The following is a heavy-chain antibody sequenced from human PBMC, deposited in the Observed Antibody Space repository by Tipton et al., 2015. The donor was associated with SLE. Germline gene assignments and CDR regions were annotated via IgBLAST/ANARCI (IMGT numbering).Heavy chain of an antibody. D-gene: IGHD3-16*01. CDR2: IHHSGST. Sequence: TLSLTCAVSGGSIRSSNWWSWVRQPPGKGLEWIGEIHHSGSTNSNPSLKSRVTISVDKSKNQFSLKLSSVTVADTAVYYCAKDLRAIGDRFDPWGQGALVTVSS. V-gene: IGHV4-4*02. J-gene: IGHJ5*02. CDR1: GGSIRSSNW. CDR3: AKDLRAIGDRFDP.